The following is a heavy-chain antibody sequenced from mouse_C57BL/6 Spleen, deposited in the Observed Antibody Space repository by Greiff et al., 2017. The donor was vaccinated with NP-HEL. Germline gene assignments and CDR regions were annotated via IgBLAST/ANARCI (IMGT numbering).Heavy chain of an antibody. D-gene: IGHD1-1*01. CDR3: ARRTYYYGSSYAMDY. CDR2: ISSGSSTI. V-gene: IGHV5-17*01. Sequence: EVKVEESGGGLVKPGGSLKLSCAASGFTFSDYGMHWVRQAPEKGLEWVAYISSGSSTIYYADTVKGRFTISRDNAKNTLFLQMTSLRSEDTAMYYCARRTYYYGSSYAMDYWGQGTSVTVSS. CDR1: GFTFSDYG. J-gene: IGHJ4*01.